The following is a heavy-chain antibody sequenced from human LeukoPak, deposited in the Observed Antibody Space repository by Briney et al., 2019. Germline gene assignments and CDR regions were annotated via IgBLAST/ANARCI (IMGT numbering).Heavy chain of an antibody. CDR3: ARGTVNPCDY. V-gene: IGHV1-18*01. D-gene: IGHD3-10*01. J-gene: IGHJ4*02. Sequence: GASVKVSCKASGYSFTNYAMNWVRQAPGQGLEWMGWISAYNGNTNYAQKLQGRVTMTTDTSTSTAYMELRSLRSDDTAVYYCARGTVNPCDYWGQGTLVTVSS. CDR2: ISAYNGNT. CDR1: GYSFTNYA.